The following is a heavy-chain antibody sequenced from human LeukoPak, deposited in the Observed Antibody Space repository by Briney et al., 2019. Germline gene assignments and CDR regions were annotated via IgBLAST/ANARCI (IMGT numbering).Heavy chain of an antibody. CDR3: AKDFYPVYGDYAFDY. CDR1: GFTFSSYA. V-gene: IGHV3-23*01. J-gene: IGHJ4*02. Sequence: GGSLRLSCAASGFTFSSYAMSWVRQAPGKGLEWVSAISGSGGSAYYADSVKGRFTISRDNSKNTLYLQMNSLRAEDTAVYYCAKDFYPVYGDYAFDYWGQGTLVTVSS. CDR2: ISGSGGSA. D-gene: IGHD4-17*01.